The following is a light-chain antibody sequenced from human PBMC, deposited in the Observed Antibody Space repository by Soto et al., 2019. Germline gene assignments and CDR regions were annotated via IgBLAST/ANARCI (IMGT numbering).Light chain of an antibody. CDR1: QNITTY. J-gene: IGKJ2*01. V-gene: IGKV1-39*01. CDR3: HKSFRTSPMHT. Sequence: DIEMTQSPSSLDASVGDRVTISCRASQNITTYLNWYQQRPGKAHKLLIYAASTLQSGVPSRFSGRGFGTAVNLTISSLQPEDLAVYFCHKSFRTSPMHTFGQ. CDR2: AAS.